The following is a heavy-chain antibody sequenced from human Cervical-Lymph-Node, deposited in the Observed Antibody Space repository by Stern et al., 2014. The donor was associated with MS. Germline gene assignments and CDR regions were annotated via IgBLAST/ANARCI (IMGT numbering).Heavy chain of an antibody. J-gene: IGHJ4*02. CDR2: IYPYDSYT. CDR1: GYSFTIYY. Sequence: EVQLVESGAEVKKPGESLKISCKLSGYSFTIYYIAWVRQMPGKGLEWMGVIYPYDSYTTYSPSFQGQVTISADKSLPTAFLQWSSLRASDTAMYYCARHVQGFDYWGQGTLVTVSS. V-gene: IGHV5-51*01. CDR3: ARHVQGFDY.